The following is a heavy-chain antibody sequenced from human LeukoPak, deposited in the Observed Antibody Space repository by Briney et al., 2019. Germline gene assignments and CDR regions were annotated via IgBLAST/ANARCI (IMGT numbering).Heavy chain of an antibody. V-gene: IGHV3-9*01. Sequence: GGSLRLSCAASGFTFDDYAMHWVRQAPGKGLEWVSGISWNSGSIGYADSVKGRFTISRDNSKNTLYLQMNSLRAEDTAVYYCAKGVIVLMVYAPFDYWGQGTLVTVSS. CDR3: AKGVIVLMVYAPFDY. J-gene: IGHJ4*02. CDR1: GFTFDDYA. CDR2: ISWNSGSI. D-gene: IGHD2-8*01.